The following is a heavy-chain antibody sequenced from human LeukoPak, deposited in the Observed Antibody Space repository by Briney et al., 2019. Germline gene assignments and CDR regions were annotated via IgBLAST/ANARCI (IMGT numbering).Heavy chain of an antibody. J-gene: IGHJ3*02. CDR3: ARDEFYGSGSYHAFDI. Sequence: SETLSLTCTVSGGSISSGGYYWSWIRQHPGKGLEWIGYIYYSGSTYYNPSLKSRVTISVDTSKNQFSLKLSSVTAADTAVYYCARDEFYGSGSYHAFDIWGQGTMVTVSS. V-gene: IGHV4-31*03. CDR2: IYYSGST. CDR1: GGSISSGGYY. D-gene: IGHD3-10*01.